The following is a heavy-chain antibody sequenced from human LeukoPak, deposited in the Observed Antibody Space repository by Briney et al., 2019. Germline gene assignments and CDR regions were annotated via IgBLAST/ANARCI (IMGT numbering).Heavy chain of an antibody. CDR1: GFTFSSYS. J-gene: IGHJ4*02. V-gene: IGHV3-21*01. Sequence: GGSLRLSCAASGFTFSSYSMNWVRQAPGKGLEWVSSISSSSSYIYYADSVKGRFTISRDNSKNSLYLQMNSLRAEDTAVYYCARAFPCELLILCPDYWGQGTLVTVSS. CDR3: ARAFPCELLILCPDY. D-gene: IGHD1-26*01. CDR2: ISSSSSYI.